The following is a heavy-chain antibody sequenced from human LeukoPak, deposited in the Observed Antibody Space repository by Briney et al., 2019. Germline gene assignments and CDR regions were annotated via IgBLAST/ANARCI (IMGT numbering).Heavy chain of an antibody. Sequence: SETLSLTCTVSGYSISSGYYWSWIRQPPGKGLEWIGEINHSGSTNYNPSLKSRVTISVDTSKNQFSLKLSSVTAADTAVYYCARYDSTYIDYWGQGTLVTVSS. D-gene: IGHD3-22*01. CDR3: ARYDSTYIDY. CDR2: INHSGST. J-gene: IGHJ4*02. V-gene: IGHV4-38-2*02. CDR1: GYSISSGYY.